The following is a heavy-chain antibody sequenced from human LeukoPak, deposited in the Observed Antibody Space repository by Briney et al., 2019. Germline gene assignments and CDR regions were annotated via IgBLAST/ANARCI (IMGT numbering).Heavy chain of an antibody. J-gene: IGHJ4*02. CDR3: ARGQSLGAHLYY. Sequence: SGTLSVTCAVSGGSMSSNNWWTWVRQAPGKGLEWIGEIYQYGTTNYNPSLKGRVTISVDKSKNQFSLKFNSVTAADTAVYYCARGQSLGAHLYYWGQGTLVTVSS. CDR2: IYQYGTT. D-gene: IGHD1-26*01. CDR1: GGSMSSNNW. V-gene: IGHV4-4*02.